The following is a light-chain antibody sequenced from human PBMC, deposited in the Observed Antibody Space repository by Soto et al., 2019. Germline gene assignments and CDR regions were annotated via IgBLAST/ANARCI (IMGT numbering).Light chain of an antibody. CDR1: QSISTW. J-gene: IGKJ2*02. CDR3: QQFDDYPCT. Sequence: DIQMTQSPSTLSASVRDRVTITCRASQSISTWLAWYQQKPGQAPNLLIYESSKLQSGVTSRFSGSGAGTEFTLTISRLQPDVSATYYYQQFDDYPCTFVQGTKLLIK. CDR2: ESS. V-gene: IGKV1-5*01.